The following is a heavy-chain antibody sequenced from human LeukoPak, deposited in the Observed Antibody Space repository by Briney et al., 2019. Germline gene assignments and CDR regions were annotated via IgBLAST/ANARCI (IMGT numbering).Heavy chain of an antibody. CDR2: IKQDGSEK. V-gene: IGHV3-7*01. D-gene: IGHD2-2*01. Sequence: GGSLRLSCAASGFTFSNYWMSWVRQAPGKGLEWVANIKQDGSEKYVDSVEGRFTISRDSAKNSLYLQMNSLRAEDTAVYYCARDPVHCSSTSCYTYWGQGTLVTVSS. CDR3: ARDPVHCSSTSCYTY. J-gene: IGHJ4*02. CDR1: GFTFSNYW.